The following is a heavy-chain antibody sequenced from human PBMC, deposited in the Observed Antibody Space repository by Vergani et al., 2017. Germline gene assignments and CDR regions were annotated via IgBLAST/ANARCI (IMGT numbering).Heavy chain of an antibody. CDR2: NIPTFGTA. D-gene: IGHD3-10*01. CDR1: GGTFSSYA. Sequence: QVQLVQSGAEVKKPGSSVKVSCKASGGTFSSYAISWVRQAPGQGLEWMGRNIPTFGTANYAQEFQGRVPITADKSTSTAYMERSSLRSADTAVYYFARARITMVRGVIITGGYYFDYWGQGTLVTVSS. V-gene: IGHV1-69*14. CDR3: ARARITMVRGVIITGGYYFDY. J-gene: IGHJ4*02.